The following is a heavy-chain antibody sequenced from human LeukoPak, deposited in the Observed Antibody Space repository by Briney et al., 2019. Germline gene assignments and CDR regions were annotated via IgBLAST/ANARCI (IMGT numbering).Heavy chain of an antibody. CDR1: GFTFDDYG. CDR2: IKWNGGST. V-gene: IGHV3-20*04. D-gene: IGHD2-15*01. J-gene: IGHJ5*02. CDR3: ARGADGVSSNSRGWFDP. Sequence: GGSLRLSCAASGFTFDDYGMSWVRPAPGKGLEWVSSIKWNGGSTGYADSVRGRFTISRDNAKNSLYLQMNSLRAEDTAVYSCARGADGVSSNSRGWFDPWGQGTLVTVSS.